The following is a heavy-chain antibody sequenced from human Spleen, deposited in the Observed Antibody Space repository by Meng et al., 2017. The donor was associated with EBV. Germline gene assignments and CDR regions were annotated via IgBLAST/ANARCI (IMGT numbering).Heavy chain of an antibody. CDR3: ARAPLESSSSGWFDP. CDR1: GGSFSGYY. V-gene: IGHV4-34*01. J-gene: IGHJ5*02. CDR2: INHSGST. D-gene: IGHD6-13*01. Sequence: QVSLRQWGECLLKPSEPLSLTCAVFGGSFSGYYWGWIRQPQGKGLEWIGEINHSGSTKYNPSLKSRVTISVDTSKNQFSLKLSSVTAADTAVYFCARAPLESSSSGWFDPWGQGTLVTVSS.